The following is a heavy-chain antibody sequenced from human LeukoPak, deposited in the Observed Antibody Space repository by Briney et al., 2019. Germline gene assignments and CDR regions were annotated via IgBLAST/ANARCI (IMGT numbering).Heavy chain of an antibody. J-gene: IGHJ5*02. CDR2: MNPNSGNT. V-gene: IGHV1-8*01. CDR1: GYTFTSYD. Sequence: ASVKVSCKASGYTFTSYDINWVRQATGQGLEWMGWMNPNSGNTGYAQKFQGRVTMTRNTSISTAYMELSSLRSEDTAVYYCAPPLMVRDRFRFDPWGQGTLVTVSS. D-gene: IGHD3-10*01. CDR3: APPLMVRDRFRFDP.